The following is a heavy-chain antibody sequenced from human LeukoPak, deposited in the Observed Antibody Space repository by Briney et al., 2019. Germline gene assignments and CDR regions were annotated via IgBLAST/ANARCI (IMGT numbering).Heavy chain of an antibody. CDR1: GFTFDGYA. D-gene: IGHD3-3*01. J-gene: IGHJ5*01. CDR2: IDRDGLKA. V-gene: IGHV3-74*01. CDR3: GTSRWSGVVDS. Sequence: PGGSLRLSCAASGFTFDGYAMHWVRQVPGKGPAWLSRIDRDGLKADYADAVRGRFTISRHNAKSTAYLQMDSLRVEDTAVYYCGTSRWSGVVDSWGQGTLVTVSS.